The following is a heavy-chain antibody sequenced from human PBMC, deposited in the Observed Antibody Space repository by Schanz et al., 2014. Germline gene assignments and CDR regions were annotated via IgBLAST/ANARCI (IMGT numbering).Heavy chain of an antibody. CDR3: ARDNYYGSGSCAY. Sequence: EVQLLESGGGLVQPGRSLRLSCAASGFTFSKYWMSWVRQAPGKGLEWVANIKQDGSEKYYVDAVKGRFTISRDNAKNSMYLHMKSLRGEDTAVYYCARDNYYGSGSCAYWGQGTLVTVSS. D-gene: IGHD3-10*01. J-gene: IGHJ4*02. CDR2: IKQDGSEK. V-gene: IGHV3-7*04. CDR1: GFTFSKYW.